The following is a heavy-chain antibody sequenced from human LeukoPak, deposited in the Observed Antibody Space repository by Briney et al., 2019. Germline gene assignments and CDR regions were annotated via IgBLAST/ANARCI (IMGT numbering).Heavy chain of an antibody. CDR3: ARDGSSGYPPLGY. J-gene: IGHJ4*02. CDR1: GYTFTSYD. CDR2: MNPNSGDT. Sequence: ASVKVSCKTSGYTFTSYDINWVRQATGQGLEWMGWMNPNSGDTGYAQKFQGRLTMTTNTSINTAYMELSSLRSEDTAVYYCARDGSSGYPPLGYWGQGTLVTVSS. D-gene: IGHD3-22*01. V-gene: IGHV1-8*01.